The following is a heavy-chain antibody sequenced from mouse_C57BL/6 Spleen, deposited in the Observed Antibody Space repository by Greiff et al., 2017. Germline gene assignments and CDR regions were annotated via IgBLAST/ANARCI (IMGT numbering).Heavy chain of an antibody. V-gene: IGHV1-80*01. CDR3: ARGTPSWFAY. Sequence: LMESGASVKISCKASGYAFSSYWMYWVKQRPGKGLEWIGQIYPGDGVTNYNGKFKGKATLTADKSSSTAYMQLSSLTSEDSAVYFCARGTPSWFAYWGQGTLVTVSA. J-gene: IGHJ3*01. CDR1: GYAFSSYW. D-gene: IGHD3-3*01. CDR2: IYPGDGVT.